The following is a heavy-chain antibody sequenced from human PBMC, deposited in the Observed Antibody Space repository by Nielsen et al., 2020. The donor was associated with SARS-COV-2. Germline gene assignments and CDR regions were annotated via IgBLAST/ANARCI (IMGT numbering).Heavy chain of an antibody. CDR1: GFTFDDYA. CDR3: AKGPFMFPSWYDV. V-gene: IGHV3-9*01. CDR2: ISWNSGSI. J-gene: IGHJ4*02. Sequence: SLKISCAASGFTFDDYAMHWVRQAPGKGLEWVSGISWNSGSIGYADSVKGRFTISRDNSKNTPYLQLNSLRVEDTAVYYCAKGPFMFPSWYDVWGLGTLVTVSS. D-gene: IGHD3-10*02.